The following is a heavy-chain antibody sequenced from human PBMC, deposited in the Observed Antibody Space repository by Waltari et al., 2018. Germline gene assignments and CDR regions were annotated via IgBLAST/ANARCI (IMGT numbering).Heavy chain of an antibody. Sequence: QVQLQESGPGLVKPSETLSLTCTVSGGSISSYYWSWIRQPPGKGLEWIGYIYYSGSTNYNPSLKSRVTISVDTSKNQFSLKLSSVTAADTAVYYCAGHYYYYGMDVWGQGTTVTVSS. V-gene: IGHV4-59*01. J-gene: IGHJ6*02. CDR1: GGSISSYY. CDR2: IYYSGST. CDR3: AGHYYYYGMDV.